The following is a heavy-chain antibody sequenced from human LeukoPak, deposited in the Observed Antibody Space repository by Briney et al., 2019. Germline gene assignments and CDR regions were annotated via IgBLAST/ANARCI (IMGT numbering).Heavy chain of an antibody. Sequence: GGSLRLSCAASGFTFNTFWRNWVRQAPGKGLEWVANINPDGSEKYLVDSVKGRFSISRDNANNLLYLQMSGLRAEDTAVYYCMPGSGFWGQGTLVTVSS. J-gene: IGHJ4*02. D-gene: IGHD5-12*01. V-gene: IGHV3-7*01. CDR2: INPDGSEK. CDR3: MPGSGF. CDR1: GFTFNTFW.